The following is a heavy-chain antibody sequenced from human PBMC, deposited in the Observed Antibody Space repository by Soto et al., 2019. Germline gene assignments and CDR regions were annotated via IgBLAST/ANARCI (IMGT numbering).Heavy chain of an antibody. CDR3: ARVFYKATVTTYYFDY. CDR1: GFTFSSYS. Sequence: EVQLVESGGGLVKPGESLRLSCAASGFTFSSYSMNWVRQAPGKGLEWVSSISSSSRYTFYADSVKGRFTISRDNAKNSLYLQMNSLRAEDTALYYCARVFYKATVTTYYFDYWGQGTLVTVSS. J-gene: IGHJ4*02. D-gene: IGHD4-17*01. V-gene: IGHV3-21*01. CDR2: ISSSSRYT.